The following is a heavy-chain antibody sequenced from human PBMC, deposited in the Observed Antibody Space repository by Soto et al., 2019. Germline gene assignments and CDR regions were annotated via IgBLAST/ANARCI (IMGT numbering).Heavy chain of an antibody. V-gene: IGHV1-8*01. CDR3: ARCGLRYFDWLESPWYYYYGMDV. CDR1: GYTFTSYD. CDR2: MNPNSGNT. Sequence: ASVKVSCKASGYTFTSYDINWVRQATGQGLERMGWMNPNSGNTGYAQKFQGRVTMTRNTSISTAYMELSSLRSEDTAVYYCARCGLRYFDWLESPWYYYYGMDVWGQGXTVTVYS. J-gene: IGHJ6*02. D-gene: IGHD3-9*01.